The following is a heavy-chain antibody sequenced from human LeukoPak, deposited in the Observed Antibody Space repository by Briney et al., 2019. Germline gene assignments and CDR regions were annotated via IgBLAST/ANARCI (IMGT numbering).Heavy chain of an antibody. CDR1: GGTFSSYA. J-gene: IGHJ5*02. V-gene: IGHV1-69*04. CDR2: IIPILGIA. CDR3: ARAYDSYSSGWYNWFDP. D-gene: IGHD6-19*01. Sequence: SVKVSCKASGGTFSSYAISWVRQAPGQGLEWMGRIIPILGIANYAQKFQGRVTMTRDTSTSTVYMELSSLRSEDTAVYYCARAYDSYSSGWYNWFDPWGQGTLVTVSS.